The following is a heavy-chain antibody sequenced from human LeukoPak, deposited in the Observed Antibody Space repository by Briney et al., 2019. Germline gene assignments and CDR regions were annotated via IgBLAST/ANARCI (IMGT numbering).Heavy chain of an antibody. CDR3: ARDRYNWNDDPPFDY. J-gene: IGHJ4*02. CDR1: GYTFTSYA. V-gene: IGHV1-3*01. CDR2: INAGNGNT. D-gene: IGHD1-20*01. Sequence: ASVKVSCKASGYTFTSYAMHWVRQAPGQRLEWMGWINAGNGNTKYSQKFQGRVTITRDTSASTAYMELSSLRSEDTAVYYCARDRYNWNDDPPFDYWGQGTLVIVSS.